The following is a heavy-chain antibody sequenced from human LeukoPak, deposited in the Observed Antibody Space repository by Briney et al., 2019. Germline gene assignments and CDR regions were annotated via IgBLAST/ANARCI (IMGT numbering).Heavy chain of an antibody. CDR1: GYTFTGYY. D-gene: IGHD5-12*01. CDR3: ARAASGYDYAD. J-gene: IGHJ4*02. Sequence: ASVKVSCKASGYTFTGYYTHWVRQAPGQGLEWMGWINPNSGGTNYAQKFQGRVAMTRDTSIITTYMELHGLRSDDTAVYYCARAASGYDYADWGQGTLVTVSS. V-gene: IGHV1-2*02. CDR2: INPNSGGT.